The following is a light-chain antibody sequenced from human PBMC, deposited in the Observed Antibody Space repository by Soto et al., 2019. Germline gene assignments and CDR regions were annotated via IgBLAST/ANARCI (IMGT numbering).Light chain of an antibody. CDR3: AAWDDSLNGPWVV. Sequence: QSVLTQPPSASGTPGQRVTISCSGSSSNIGSNTVNWYQQLPGTAPKLLIYSNNQRPSGVPGRFSGSKSGTSASLAISGLQSEDEADYYCAAWDDSLNGPWVVFGGGTKLTVL. J-gene: IGLJ2*01. V-gene: IGLV1-44*01. CDR2: SNN. CDR1: SSNIGSNT.